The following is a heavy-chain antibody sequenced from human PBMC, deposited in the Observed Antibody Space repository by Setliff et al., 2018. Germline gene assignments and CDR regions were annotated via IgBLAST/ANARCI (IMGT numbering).Heavy chain of an antibody. Sequence: SETLSLTCTVSGGSISGYYWSWVRQSPGKGLEWIAYIYNSGSTNYNPSLKSRVTISVDTSKNQFSLKLSSVTAADTAVYYCARGRGDYWGQGTLVTVPQ. D-gene: IGHD3-16*01. V-gene: IGHV4-59*01. J-gene: IGHJ4*02. CDR3: ARGRGDY. CDR2: IYNSGST. CDR1: GGSISGYY.